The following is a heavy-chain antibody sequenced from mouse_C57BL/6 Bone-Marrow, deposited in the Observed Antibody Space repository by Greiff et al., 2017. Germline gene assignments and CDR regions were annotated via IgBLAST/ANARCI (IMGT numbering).Heavy chain of an antibody. CDR2: IYPRSGNT. CDR1: GYTFTSYG. V-gene: IGHV1-81*01. J-gene: IGHJ4*01. Sequence: QVQLQQSGAELARPGASVKLSCKASGYTFTSYGISWVKQRTGQGLEWIGEIYPRSGNTYYNEKITGQATLTADKSSSTAYMELRSLTSEDAAVYFCARWGGRGNYVFYAMDYWGQGTSVTVSS. D-gene: IGHD2-1*01. CDR3: ARWGGRGNYVFYAMDY.